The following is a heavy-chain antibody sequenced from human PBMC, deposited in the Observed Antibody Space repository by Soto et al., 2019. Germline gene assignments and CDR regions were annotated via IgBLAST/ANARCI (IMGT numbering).Heavy chain of an antibody. V-gene: IGHV3-30*18. J-gene: IGHJ5*01. CDR1: GFTFSSFG. CDR2: IAFDGSDK. Sequence: PGGSLSLSCAASGFTFSSFGIHWVRQAPGKGLEWVTIIAFDGSDKYYGDSVKGRFTISRDNSKNTVSLQMNSLTPEDTAVYYCAKGAHRRQMLSWFDSWGLGTLVTVSS. CDR3: AKGAHRRQMLSWFDS. D-gene: IGHD3-16*02.